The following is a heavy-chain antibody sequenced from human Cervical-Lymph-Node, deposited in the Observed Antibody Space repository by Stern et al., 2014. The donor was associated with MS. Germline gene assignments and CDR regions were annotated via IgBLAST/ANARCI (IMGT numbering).Heavy chain of an antibody. CDR2: IYWDDDK. Sequence: QITLKESGPTLVKPTQTLTLTCTFSGFSLNTTGVGVGWIRQPPGKALEWLALIYWDDDKRYSPSLTSRLTITKDSSKNQVVLAMTNMDPVDTATYYCAHRHLQLRGGPYFAYWGQGTLVTVSS. V-gene: IGHV2-5*02. D-gene: IGHD5-24*01. J-gene: IGHJ4*02. CDR3: AHRHLQLRGGPYFAY. CDR1: GFSLNTTGVG.